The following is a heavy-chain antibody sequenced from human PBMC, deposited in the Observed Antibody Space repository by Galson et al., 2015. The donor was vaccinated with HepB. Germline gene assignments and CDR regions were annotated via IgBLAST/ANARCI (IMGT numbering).Heavy chain of an antibody. Sequence: SLRLSCAASGFTFNSYSMNWVRQAPGKGLEWVSSISSSSSYIYYADSVKGRFTISRDNAKNSLYLQMNSLRAEDTAVYYCASLITVTQSYYYYGMDVWGQGTTVTVSS. CDR3: ASLITVTQSYYYYGMDV. D-gene: IGHD4-17*01. CDR2: ISSSSSYI. J-gene: IGHJ6*02. V-gene: IGHV3-21*01. CDR1: GFTFNSYS.